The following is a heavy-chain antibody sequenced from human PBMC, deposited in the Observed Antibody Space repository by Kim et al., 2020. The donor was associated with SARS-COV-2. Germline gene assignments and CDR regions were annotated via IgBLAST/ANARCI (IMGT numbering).Heavy chain of an antibody. V-gene: IGHV4-31*03. CDR2: IFYSGST. J-gene: IGHJ3*02. CDR1: GGSISSGGYY. Sequence: SENLSLTCTVSGGSISSGGYYWSWIRQHPGKGLEWIGYIFYSGSTYYNPSLKSRVTISLDTSKNQFSLKLSSVTAADTAVYYCARDRSYSSGYFDAFDIWGQGTMVTVSS. CDR3: ARDRSYSSGYFDAFDI. D-gene: IGHD3-22*01.